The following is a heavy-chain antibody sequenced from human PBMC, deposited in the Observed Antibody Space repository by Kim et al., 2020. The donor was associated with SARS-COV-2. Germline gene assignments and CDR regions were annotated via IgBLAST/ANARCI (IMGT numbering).Heavy chain of an antibody. V-gene: IGHV4-39*01. CDR1: GGSISSSSYY. CDR3: ARHVVPGTFGVAINYYYYGMDV. Sequence: SETLSLTCTVSGGSISSSSYYWGWIRQPPGKGLEWIGSIYYSGSTYYNPSLKSRVTISVDTSKNQFSLKLSSVTAADTAVYYCARHVVPGTFGVAINYYYYGMDVWGQGTTVTVSS. J-gene: IGHJ6*02. CDR2: IYYSGST. D-gene: IGHD3-3*01.